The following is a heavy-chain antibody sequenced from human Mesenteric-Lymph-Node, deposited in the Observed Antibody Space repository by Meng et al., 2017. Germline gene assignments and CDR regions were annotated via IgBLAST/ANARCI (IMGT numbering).Heavy chain of an antibody. CDR3: AKDLSHYSEDIVVVVAATAFDY. D-gene: IGHD2-15*01. CDR2: IRKKANSYTT. V-gene: IGHV3-72*01. CDR1: GFTFSDHY. Sequence: GGSLRLSCAASGFTFSDHYMDWVRQAPGKGLEWVGRIRKKANSYTTEYAASVKGRFTISRDDSKNSLYLQMNSLRAEDTAVYYCAKDLSHYSEDIVVVVAATAFDYWGQGTLVTVSS. J-gene: IGHJ4*02.